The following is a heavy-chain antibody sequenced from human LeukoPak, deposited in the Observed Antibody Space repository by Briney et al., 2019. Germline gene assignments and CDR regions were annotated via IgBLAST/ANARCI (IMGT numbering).Heavy chain of an antibody. CDR2: IKQDGSEK. Sequence: GGSLRLSCVASGFTLSNYWMSWVRQAPGKGLEWVANIKQDGSEKFYVDSVKGRLTISRDNAKNSLYLQMNSLRAEDTGVYYCVRDEWITGILDYWGQGTMVAVSS. V-gene: IGHV3-7*01. D-gene: IGHD3-3*01. J-gene: IGHJ4*02. CDR3: VRDEWITGILDY. CDR1: GFTLSNYW.